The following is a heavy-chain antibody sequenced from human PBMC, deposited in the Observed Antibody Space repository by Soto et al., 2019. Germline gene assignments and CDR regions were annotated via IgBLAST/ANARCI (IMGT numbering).Heavy chain of an antibody. CDR1: GGSISSYY. D-gene: IGHD6-13*01. CDR3: ARRLAAAGPAPYNWFDP. CDR2: IYYSGST. Sequence: SETLSLTCPVAGGSISSYYWSWIRQPPGKGLEWIGYIYYSGSTNYNPSLKSRVTISVDTSKNQFSLKLSSVTAADTAVYYCARRLAAAGPAPYNWFDPWGQGTLVTVSS. J-gene: IGHJ5*02. V-gene: IGHV4-59*08.